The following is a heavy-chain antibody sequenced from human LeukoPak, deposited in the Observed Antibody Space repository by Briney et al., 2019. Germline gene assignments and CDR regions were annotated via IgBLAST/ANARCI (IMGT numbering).Heavy chain of an antibody. D-gene: IGHD6-13*01. J-gene: IGHJ4*02. V-gene: IGHV3-74*01. Sequence: GGSLRLSCAASGFTFSSYWMHWVRQAPGKGLVWVSRINTDGSRTNYADSVEGRFTISRDNAKNTLYLQMNSLRAEDTAVYYCARDFLERGNWGQGTLVTVSS. CDR2: INTDGSRT. CDR1: GFTFSSYW. CDR3: ARDFLERGN.